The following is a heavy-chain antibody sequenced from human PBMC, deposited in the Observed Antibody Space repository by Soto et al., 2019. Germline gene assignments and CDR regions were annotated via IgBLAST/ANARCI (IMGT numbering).Heavy chain of an antibody. CDR3: ARVRARYCISTSCHNWFDL. Sequence: GASVKVSCKASGYTFTSYAMHWVRQAPGQRLEWMGWINAGNGNTKYSQKFQGRVTITRDTSASTAYMELSSLRSEDTAVYYCARVRARYCISTSCHNWFDLWGQGTLVTVSS. CDR2: INAGNGNT. D-gene: IGHD2-2*01. V-gene: IGHV1-3*01. CDR1: GYTFTSYA. J-gene: IGHJ5*02.